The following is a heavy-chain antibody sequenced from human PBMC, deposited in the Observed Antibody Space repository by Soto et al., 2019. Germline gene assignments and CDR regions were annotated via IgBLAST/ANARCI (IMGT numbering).Heavy chain of an antibody. CDR2: IYPGDSDT. V-gene: IGHV5-51*03. Sequence: EVQLVQSGAEVKKTGESLKISCKASGFSFTNYWIGWVRQMPGKGLEWMGIIYPGDSDTKYSPSFQGQVTISADKYTSTAYLQCRSMKASDTDMYYCGRRGGDRYGFGDWGQGTLVTASS. CDR3: GRRGGDRYGFGD. CDR1: GFSFTNYW. J-gene: IGHJ4*02. D-gene: IGHD5-18*01.